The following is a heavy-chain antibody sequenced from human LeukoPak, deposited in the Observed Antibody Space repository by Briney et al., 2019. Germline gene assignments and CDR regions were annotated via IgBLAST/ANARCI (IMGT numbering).Heavy chain of an antibody. CDR1: GFTVSSNY. D-gene: IGHD4/OR15-4a*01. J-gene: IGHJ4*02. V-gene: IGHV3-66*01. Sequence: PGGSLRLSCAASGFTVSSNYMSWVRQAPGKGLEWVSVIYSGGSTYYADSVKGRFTISRDNSKNTLYLQMNSLRAEDTAVYYCAREVRSYGGQIDYWGQGALVTVSS. CDR2: IYSGGST. CDR3: AREVRSYGGQIDY.